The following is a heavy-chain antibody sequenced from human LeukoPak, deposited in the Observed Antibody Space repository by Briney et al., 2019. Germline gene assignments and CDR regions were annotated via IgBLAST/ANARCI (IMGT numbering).Heavy chain of an antibody. CDR2: IRYDGSNK. V-gene: IGHV3-30*02. CDR1: GLTFSSYG. D-gene: IGHD2-15*01. J-gene: IGHJ4*02. Sequence: PGGSLRLSCAASGLTFSSYGMHWVRQAPGKGLEWVAFIRYDGSNKYHVDSVKGRFTISRDNSKNTLYLQMNSLRAEDTAVYYCAKPGYCSGGSCSPEFDYWGQGTLVTVSS. CDR3: AKPGYCSGGSCSPEFDY.